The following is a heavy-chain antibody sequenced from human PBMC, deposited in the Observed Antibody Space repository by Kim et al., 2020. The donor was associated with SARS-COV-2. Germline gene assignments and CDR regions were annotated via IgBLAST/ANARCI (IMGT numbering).Heavy chain of an antibody. J-gene: IGHJ5*02. Sequence: ASVKVSCKASGYTFTGYYMHWVRQAPGQGLEWMGWINPNSGGTNYAQKFQGRVTMTRDTSISTAYMELSRLRSDDTAVYYCAREPLASDDGFDPWGQGTLVTVSS. CDR2: INPNSGGT. CDR3: AREPLASDDGFDP. CDR1: GYTFTGYY. D-gene: IGHD5-12*01. V-gene: IGHV1-2*02.